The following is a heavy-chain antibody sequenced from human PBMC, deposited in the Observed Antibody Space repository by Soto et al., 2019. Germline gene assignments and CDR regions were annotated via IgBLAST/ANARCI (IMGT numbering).Heavy chain of an antibody. CDR1: GGSISSYY. D-gene: IGHD1-20*01. Sequence: AETLSLTCTVSGGSISSYYWSWIRQPPGKGLEWIGYIYYSGSTNYNPSLKSRVTISVDTSKNQFSLKLSSVTAADTAVYYCARAYNWNDGSFDYWGQGTLVTVSS. CDR2: IYYSGST. CDR3: ARAYNWNDGSFDY. V-gene: IGHV4-59*01. J-gene: IGHJ4*02.